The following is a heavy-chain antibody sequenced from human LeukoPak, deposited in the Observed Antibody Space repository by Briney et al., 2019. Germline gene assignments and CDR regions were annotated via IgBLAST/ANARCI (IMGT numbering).Heavy chain of an antibody. CDR3: AKEAGVPAVKGAFDI. Sequence: SVTVSCKASGYTFTSYGISWVRQAPGQGLEWMGWISADNGNTNYAQKLQGRVTMTTDTSTSTAYMELRSLRSDDTAVYYCAKEAGVPAVKGAFDIWGQGTMVAVSS. J-gene: IGHJ3*02. CDR1: GYTFTSYG. V-gene: IGHV1-18*01. D-gene: IGHD2-2*01. CDR2: ISADNGNT.